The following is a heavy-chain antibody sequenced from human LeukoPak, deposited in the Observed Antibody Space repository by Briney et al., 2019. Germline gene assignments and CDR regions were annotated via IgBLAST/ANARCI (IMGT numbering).Heavy chain of an antibody. V-gene: IGHV1-2*02. CDR3: ARPDPGIAAAGSYYYYGMDV. CDR1: GYTFTGYY. Sequence: GASVKVSCKASGYTFTGYYMHWVRQAPGQGLEWMGWINPNSGGTNYAQKFQGRVTMTRDMSISTAYMELSRLRSDDTAVYYCARPDPGIAAAGSYYYYGMDVWGQGTTVTVSS. D-gene: IGHD6-13*01. J-gene: IGHJ6*02. CDR2: INPNSGGT.